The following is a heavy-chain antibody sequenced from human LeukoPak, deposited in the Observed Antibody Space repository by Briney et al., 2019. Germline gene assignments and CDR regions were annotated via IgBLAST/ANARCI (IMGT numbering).Heavy chain of an antibody. V-gene: IGHV3-7*01. D-gene: IGHD3-10*01. CDR2: IKQDGSEK. CDR1: GFTFSSYW. J-gene: IGHJ4*02. CDR3: ARVKLLWFGELRSFYFDY. Sequence: PGGSLRLSCAASGFTFSSYWMSWVRQAPGKGLEWVANIKQDGSEKYYVDSVKGRFTISRDNAKNSLYLQMNSLRAEDTAVYYCARVKLLWFGELRSFYFDYWGQGTLVTVSS.